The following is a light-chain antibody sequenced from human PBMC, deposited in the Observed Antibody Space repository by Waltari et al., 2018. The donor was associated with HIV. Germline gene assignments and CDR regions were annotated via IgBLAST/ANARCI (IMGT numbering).Light chain of an antibody. CDR2: GAS. Sequence: ISFTRSPSFSASVGDRLTLNCQSTRVVSTYMAWYQQKSRAAPKLLVYGASFLEDGVPSRFSGSGSETDFALTIGCLQSEDFATYFCQQYSVFPCTFGQGTEGQIK. V-gene: IGKV1D-8*01. J-gene: IGKJ2*02. CDR1: RVVSTY. CDR3: QQYSVFPCT.